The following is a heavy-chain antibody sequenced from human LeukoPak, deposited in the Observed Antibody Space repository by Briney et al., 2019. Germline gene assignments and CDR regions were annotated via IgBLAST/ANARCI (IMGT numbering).Heavy chain of an antibody. CDR3: AKEAVSGPFHY. Sequence: SETLSLTCTVSGGSVSRGYYYWSWIRQPAGERLEWIGRIYTDGSSYYSPSLKRRVTISLDTSKNHFSLKLTSVTAADTAVYYCAKEAVSGPFHYWGQGTLVTVSS. D-gene: IGHD6-19*01. CDR1: GGSVSRGYYY. J-gene: IGHJ4*02. V-gene: IGHV4-61*02. CDR2: IYTDGSS.